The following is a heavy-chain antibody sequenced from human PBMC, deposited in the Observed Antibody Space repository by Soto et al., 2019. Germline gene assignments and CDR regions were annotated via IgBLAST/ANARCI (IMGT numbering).Heavy chain of an antibody. V-gene: IGHV4-30-2*01. D-gene: IGHD5-12*01. CDR2: IYHSGST. Sequence: SETLSLTCAVSGGSISSGGYSWSWIRQPPGKGLEWIGYIYHSGSTYYNPSLKSRVTISVDRSKNQFSLKLSSVTAADTAVYYCARGLDGYKPTDYWGQGTLVTVSS. J-gene: IGHJ4*02. CDR1: GGSISSGGYS. CDR3: ARGLDGYKPTDY.